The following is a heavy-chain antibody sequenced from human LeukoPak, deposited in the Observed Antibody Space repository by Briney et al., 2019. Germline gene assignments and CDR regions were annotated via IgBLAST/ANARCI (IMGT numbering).Heavy chain of an antibody. CDR3: ARDPLVGAFDI. CDR1: GGSVSSGSYY. V-gene: IGHV4-39*07. J-gene: IGHJ3*02. D-gene: IGHD2-15*01. Sequence: SETLSLTCTVSGGSVSSGSYYWSWIRQPPGKGLEWIGEINHSGSTNYNPSLKSRVTISVDTSKNQFSLKLSSVTAADTAVYYCARDPLVGAFDIWGQGTMVTVSS. CDR2: INHSGST.